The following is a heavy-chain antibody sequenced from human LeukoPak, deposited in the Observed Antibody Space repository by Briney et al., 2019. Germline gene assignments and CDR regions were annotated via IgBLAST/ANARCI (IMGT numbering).Heavy chain of an antibody. D-gene: IGHD6-19*01. CDR3: ARLLGDSSGWKNFDY. V-gene: IGHV1-69*04. CDR1: GYTFTSYA. CDR2: IIPILGIA. J-gene: IGHJ4*02. Sequence: ASVKVSCKASGYTFTSYAISWVRQAPGQGLEWMGRIIPILGIANYAQKFQGRVTITADKSTSTAYMELSSLRSEDTAVYYCARLLGDSSGWKNFDYRGQGTLVTVSS.